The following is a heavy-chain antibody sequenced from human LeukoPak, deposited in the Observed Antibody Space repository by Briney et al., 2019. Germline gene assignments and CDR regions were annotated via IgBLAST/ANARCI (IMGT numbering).Heavy chain of an antibody. CDR2: ISSSSSYI. J-gene: IGHJ4*02. Sequence: PGGSLRLSCAASGFTFSSYSMNWVRQAPGKGLEWVSSISSSSSYIYYADSVKGRFTISRDNAKNSLYLQMNNLRAEDTAVYYCARDYYDSSGYYYGQLASYFDYWGQGTLVTVSS. V-gene: IGHV3-21*01. CDR3: ARDYYDSSGYYYGQLASYFDY. CDR1: GFTFSSYS. D-gene: IGHD3-22*01.